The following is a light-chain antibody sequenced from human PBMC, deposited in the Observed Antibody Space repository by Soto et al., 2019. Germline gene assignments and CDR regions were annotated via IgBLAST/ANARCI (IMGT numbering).Light chain of an antibody. CDR3: CSYAGSSTYA. CDR2: EGS. CDR1: SSDVGSYNV. Sequence: QSVLTQPASVSGSPGQSITISCTGTSSDVGSYNVVSWYQQHPGKAPKLMIYEGSKRPSGVSNRFSGSKSGNTASLTISGLQAEDEAEYYCCSYAGSSTYAFETGTKLTVL. J-gene: IGLJ1*01. V-gene: IGLV2-23*01.